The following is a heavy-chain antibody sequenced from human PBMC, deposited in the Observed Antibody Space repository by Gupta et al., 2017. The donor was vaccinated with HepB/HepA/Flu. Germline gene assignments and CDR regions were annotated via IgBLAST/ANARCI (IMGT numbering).Heavy chain of an antibody. CDR1: GFTFSRYG. CDR3: AKEESYYYAIDY. Sequence: QVQLVESGGGVVQPGRSLRLSCATSGFTFSRYGMHWVRQAPGKGLEWVAVISYDGSNKYYADSVKGRFTISSDSSKNTLYLQMNSLRAEDTAVYYCAKEESYYYAIDYWGQGTLVTVSS. CDR2: ISYDGSNK. D-gene: IGHD3-10*01. V-gene: IGHV3-30*18. J-gene: IGHJ4*02.